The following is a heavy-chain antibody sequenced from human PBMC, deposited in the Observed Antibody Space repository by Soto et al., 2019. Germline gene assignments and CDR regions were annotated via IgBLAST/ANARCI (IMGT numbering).Heavy chain of an antibody. CDR1: GYTFASYA. J-gene: IGHJ4*02. V-gene: IGHV1-18*01. CDR3: ARDDYGFAY. CDR2: ISAYDGNT. Sequence: QVQLVQSGGEVKKPGASVKVSCKASGYTFASYAINWVRQAPGQGLAWMGWISAYDGNTNYAQKFQGRLTMTTDTSTTTASMDLRSLGSDDTAMYYSARDDYGFAYWGQGTRLTVSS. D-gene: IGHD4-17*01.